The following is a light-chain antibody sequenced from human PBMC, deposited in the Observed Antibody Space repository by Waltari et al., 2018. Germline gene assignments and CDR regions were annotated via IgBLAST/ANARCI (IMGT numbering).Light chain of an antibody. V-gene: IGKV3-15*01. CDR3: QQYNNWLRT. Sequence: ERVMTQSPATLSVSPGERATLSCRASQSVSNNLAWYQQKPGQAPRLLIYGASTRATDIPARFSGSGSGTEFTLTISSLQSEDFAVYYCQQYNNWLRTFGQGTKVEVK. CDR2: GAS. J-gene: IGKJ1*01. CDR1: QSVSNN.